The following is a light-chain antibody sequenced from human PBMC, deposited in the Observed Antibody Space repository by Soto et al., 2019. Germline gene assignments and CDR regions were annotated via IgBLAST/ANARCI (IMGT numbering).Light chain of an antibody. CDR1: QSVGSN. J-gene: IGKJ4*01. Sequence: EVVLTQSPATLSVSPGAGATLSCRASQSVGSNSAWYQQKPGQTPRVLIYGASTRAIGIPARFSGSGFGTEFTLTISSLQSEDFVVYYCQQYSNWPLLSFGGGTKVEIK. CDR2: GAS. CDR3: QQYSNWPLLS. V-gene: IGKV3-15*01.